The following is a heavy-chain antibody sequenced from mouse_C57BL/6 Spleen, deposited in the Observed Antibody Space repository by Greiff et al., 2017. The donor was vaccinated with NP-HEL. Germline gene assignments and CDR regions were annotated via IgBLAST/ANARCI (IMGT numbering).Heavy chain of an antibody. Sequence: EVMLVESGGGLVKPGGSLKLSCAASGFTFSDYGMHWVRQAPEKGLEWVAYISSGSSTIYYAATVKGRFTISRDNAKNPLFLQMTSLRSEDTAMYYCASDFCGLGAYWGQGTLVTVSA. D-gene: IGHD3-3*01. CDR3: ASDFCGLGAY. CDR1: GFTFSDYG. J-gene: IGHJ3*01. V-gene: IGHV5-17*01. CDR2: ISSGSSTI.